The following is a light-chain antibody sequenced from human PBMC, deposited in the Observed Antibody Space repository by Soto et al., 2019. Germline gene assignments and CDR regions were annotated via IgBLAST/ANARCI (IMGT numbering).Light chain of an antibody. CDR1: QNIRSY. J-gene: IGKJ4*01. V-gene: IGKV3-11*01. CDR2: DAS. Sequence: EIVLTQSPATLSLSPGERATLSCRASQNIRSYLAWYQQKPGQAPRLVIHDASNRATGIPARFSGSGSGAAFTLTISSLEPEDFAVYFCQQRSIWPLIFVGGTKVEIK. CDR3: QQRSIWPLI.